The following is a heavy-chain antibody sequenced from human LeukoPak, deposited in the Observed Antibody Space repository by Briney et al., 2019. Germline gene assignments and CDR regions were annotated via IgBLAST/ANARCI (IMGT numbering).Heavy chain of an antibody. Sequence: GGSLRLSCVASGFTLSSYAMSWVRQAPGKGLEWVGRIKSKTDGGTTDYAAPVKGRFTISRDDSKNTLYLQMNSLKTEDTAVYYCTTERVMVRGLNDYWGQGTLVTVSS. CDR2: IKSKTDGGTT. D-gene: IGHD3-10*01. J-gene: IGHJ4*02. CDR3: TTERVMVRGLNDY. V-gene: IGHV3-15*01. CDR1: GFTLSSYA.